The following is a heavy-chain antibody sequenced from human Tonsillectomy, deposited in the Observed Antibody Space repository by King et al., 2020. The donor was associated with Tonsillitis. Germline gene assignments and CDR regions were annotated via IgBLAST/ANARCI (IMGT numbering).Heavy chain of an antibody. D-gene: IGHD6-13*01. CDR3: TTEQLVA. CDR1: GFTFSNAW. Sequence: VQLVESGGGLVKPGGSLRLSCAASGFTFSNAWMTWVRQAPGKGLEWVGRIKSKGDGGTTDYAAPVKGRFTISRDDSKNTLYLHMSSLKTEDTAVYFCTTEQLVAWGQGTLVIVSS. J-gene: IGHJ5*02. V-gene: IGHV3-15*01. CDR2: IKSKGDGGTT.